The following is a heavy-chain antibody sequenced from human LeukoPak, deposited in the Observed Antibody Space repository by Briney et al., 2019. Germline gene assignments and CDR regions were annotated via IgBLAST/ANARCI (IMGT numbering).Heavy chain of an antibody. Sequence: ASVKVSCKASGYTFRIHDFNWVRQAPGQGLEWMGWVSPKTGRTGYAQKFQGRAYMTTNASLSTAYMELSSLRSDDTAVYFCARESERNDGWFDPWGQGTLVTVSS. V-gene: IGHV1-8*01. CDR2: VSPKTGRT. CDR1: GYTFRIHD. CDR3: ARESERNDGWFDP. D-gene: IGHD1-1*01. J-gene: IGHJ5*02.